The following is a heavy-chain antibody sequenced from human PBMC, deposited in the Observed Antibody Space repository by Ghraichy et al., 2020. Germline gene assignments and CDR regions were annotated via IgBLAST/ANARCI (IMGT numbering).Heavy chain of an antibody. J-gene: IGHJ6*03. Sequence: GESLNISCAASGFTLSSYDMNWVRQAPGKGLEWVSYISSGGGSKHYADSVKGRFTISRDSGNDSLYLQMSSLRDEDTAVYYCARGIDVWGKGTTVTVSS. V-gene: IGHV3-48*02. CDR3: ARGIDV. CDR2: ISSGGGSK. CDR1: GFTLSSYD.